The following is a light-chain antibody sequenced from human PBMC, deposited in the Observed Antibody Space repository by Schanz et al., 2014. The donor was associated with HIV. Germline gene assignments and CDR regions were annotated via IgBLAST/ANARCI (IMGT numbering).Light chain of an antibody. CDR3: SSHAGRNSFVV. V-gene: IGLV1-40*01. CDR1: SSNIGAGYH. J-gene: IGLJ2*01. Sequence: QSVLTQPPSVSAAPGQRVTISCTGSSSNIGAGYHVQWYQQLPGTAPKLLIYGNSNRPSGVPDRFSGSKSGTSGSLAITGLQAEDEADYYCSSHAGRNSFVVFGGGTKLTVV. CDR2: GNS.